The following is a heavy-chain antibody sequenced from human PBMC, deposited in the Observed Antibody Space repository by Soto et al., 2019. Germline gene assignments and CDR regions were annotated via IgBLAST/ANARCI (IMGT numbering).Heavy chain of an antibody. J-gene: IGHJ4*02. CDR3: ARLDYYESSGYYNEFDY. Sequence: QVQLVQSGAEVKKPGASVKVSCKSSGYTFTSYGITWVRQAPGQGLEWMGRISAYNGNTKYSQKLQGRVTMTTDTSTSTAYMELRSLRSDDTAVYYCARLDYYESSGYYNEFDYWGRGTLVTVSS. CDR1: GYTFTSYG. CDR2: ISAYNGNT. D-gene: IGHD3-22*01. V-gene: IGHV1-18*01.